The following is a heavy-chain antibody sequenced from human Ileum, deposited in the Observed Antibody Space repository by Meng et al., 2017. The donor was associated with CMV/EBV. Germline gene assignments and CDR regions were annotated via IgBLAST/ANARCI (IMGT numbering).Heavy chain of an antibody. J-gene: IGHJ4*01. CDR2: IYHRGTT. D-gene: IGHD2-2*01. Sequence: SETLSLTCSVSGDSVSSPSYYWSWIRQPPGKGLEWIGFIYHRGTTNYNPYLKNRVALTIDSSKNQFSMRLNSMTAADTAVYYCARRDRFGGGTTCLVCHYWGHGTLVTVSS. V-gene: IGHV4-61*01. CDR1: GDSVSSPSYY. CDR3: ARRDRFGGGTTCLVCHY.